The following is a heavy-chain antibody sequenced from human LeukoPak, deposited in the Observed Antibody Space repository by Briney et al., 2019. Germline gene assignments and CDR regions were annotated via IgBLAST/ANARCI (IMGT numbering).Heavy chain of an antibody. D-gene: IGHD2-15*01. CDR2: INHRGST. V-gene: IGHV4-34*01. CDR1: GGSFSGYY. Sequence: SESLSLTCAVYGGSFSGYYWSWIRQPPGKGLEWIGEINHRGSTNYNPSLKSRVTISVDTSKNQLSLKLSSVTAADTAVYYCGRGDIVVVVAATRNWFYPWGPRTLVTASS. J-gene: IGHJ5*02. CDR3: GRGDIVVVVAATRNWFYP.